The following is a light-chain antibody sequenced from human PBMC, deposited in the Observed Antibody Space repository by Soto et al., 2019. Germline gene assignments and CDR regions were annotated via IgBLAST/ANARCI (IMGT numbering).Light chain of an antibody. CDR2: DTS. Sequence: EIIMTQSPATLSVSPGEVATLSFRASQGIGSTLAWYQHKPGQTPRLLIYDTSTRATGVPARFSGSRSGTEFTLTINRLEPEDFAVYFCQQYSDLPMTFGQGTRLEIK. CDR1: QGIGST. CDR3: QQYSDLPMT. J-gene: IGKJ5*01. V-gene: IGKV3-15*01.